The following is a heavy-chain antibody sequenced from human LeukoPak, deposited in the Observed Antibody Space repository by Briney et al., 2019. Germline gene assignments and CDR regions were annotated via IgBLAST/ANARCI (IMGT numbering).Heavy chain of an antibody. Sequence: SETLSLTCNVSGAYISSSYRSWIRQPPGKGLEWIGYIYYTGRTSYSPSLRRRVSMSADTSKNQISLRLSSVTAADTAVYYCARECGGRTVGECFTYWGQGTQVTASS. CDR1: GAYISSSY. J-gene: IGHJ4*02. V-gene: IGHV4-59*01. D-gene: IGHD3-16*01. CDR3: ARECGGRTVGECFTY. CDR2: IYYTGRT.